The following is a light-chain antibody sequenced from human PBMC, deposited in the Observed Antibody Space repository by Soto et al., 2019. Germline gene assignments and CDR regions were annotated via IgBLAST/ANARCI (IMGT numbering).Light chain of an antibody. CDR1: QGISSY. Sequence: IQLTQSPSSLSASVGDRVTITCRASQGISSYLAWYQQKPGKARKLLIYAASTLQSGVPSRFSGSGSGTDFTLTISSLQPEDFATYYCQQLNSYPPAFGPGTKVDIK. V-gene: IGKV1-9*01. CDR2: AAS. CDR3: QQLNSYPPA. J-gene: IGKJ3*01.